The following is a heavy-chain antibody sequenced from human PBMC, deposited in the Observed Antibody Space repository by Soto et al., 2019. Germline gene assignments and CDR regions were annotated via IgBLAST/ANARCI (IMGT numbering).Heavy chain of an antibody. J-gene: IGHJ4*02. V-gene: IGHV1-2*02. Sequence: ASVKVSCKASGYTFTGHYMHWVRQVSGKGLEYLGWLKSDNGGAYFAPKFQGRVTFTRDTSTKTGYMELSSLTSEDTAVYYCARSSTTYYYQSSPYWPDKELDIWGQGTLVTVSS. CDR2: LKSDNGGA. CDR3: ARSSTTYYYQSSPYWPDKELDI. CDR1: GYTFTGHY. D-gene: IGHD3-22*01.